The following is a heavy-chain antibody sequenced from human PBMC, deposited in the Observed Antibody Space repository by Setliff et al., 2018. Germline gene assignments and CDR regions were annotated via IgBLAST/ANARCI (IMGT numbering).Heavy chain of an antibody. D-gene: IGHD3-10*01. V-gene: IGHV3-23*01. CDR1: GFNFGNYA. J-gene: IGHJ4*02. CDR3: AKRALTSTMVASGGDFDY. Sequence: GESLKISCAASGFNFGNYAMTWVRQAPGKGPHWVSSISGSGGFIYAADTAKGRFTISRDNSKNTVFLQMNSLRVEDTGIYYCAKRALTSTMVASGGDFDYWAQGTLVTVSS. CDR2: ISGSGGFI.